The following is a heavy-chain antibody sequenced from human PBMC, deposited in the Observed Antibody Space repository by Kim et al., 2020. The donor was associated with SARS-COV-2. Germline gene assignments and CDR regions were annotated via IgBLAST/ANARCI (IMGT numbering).Heavy chain of an antibody. J-gene: IGHJ5*02. D-gene: IGHD2-2*01. Sequence: ASVKVSCKASGYTFTSYGISWVRQAPGQGLEWMGWISAYNGNTNYAQKLQGRVTMTTDTSTSTAYMELRSLRSDDTAVYYCATSDAKVYCSSTSCTPRWFDPWGQGTLVTVSS. CDR2: ISAYNGNT. CDR3: ATSDAKVYCSSTSCTPRWFDP. CDR1: GYTFTSYG. V-gene: IGHV1-18*04.